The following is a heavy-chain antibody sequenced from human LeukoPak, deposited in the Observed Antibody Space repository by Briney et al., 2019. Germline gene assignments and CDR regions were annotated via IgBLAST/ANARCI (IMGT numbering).Heavy chain of an antibody. J-gene: IGHJ4*02. CDR1: GFTFSSYW. Sequence: GGSLRLSCAASGFTFSSYWMNWARQAPGKGLEWVASINHNGNVNYYVDSVKGRFTISRDNAKNSLYLQMSGLRADDTAVYYCARDYWRSIEYWGQGALVTVSS. CDR3: ARDYWRSIEY. CDR2: INHNGNVN. V-gene: IGHV3-7*03. D-gene: IGHD2-2*01.